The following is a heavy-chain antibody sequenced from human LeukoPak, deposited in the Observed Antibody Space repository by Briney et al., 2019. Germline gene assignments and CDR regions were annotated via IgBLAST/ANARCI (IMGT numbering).Heavy chain of an antibody. CDR2: ISYDGSNK. D-gene: IGHD6-13*01. CDR1: GFTFSSYA. CDR3: AKLLDGTAPWAAGRSWDY. V-gene: IGHV3-30-3*02. Sequence: GGSLRLSCAASGFTFSSYAMHWVRQAPGKGLEWVAVISYDGSNKYYADSVKGRFTISRDNSKNTLYLQMNSLRAEDTAVYYCAKLLDGTAPWAAGRSWDYWGQGTLVTVSS. J-gene: IGHJ4*02.